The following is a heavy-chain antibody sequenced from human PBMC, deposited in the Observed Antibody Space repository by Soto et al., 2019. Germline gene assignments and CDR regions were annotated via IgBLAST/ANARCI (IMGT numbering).Heavy chain of an antibody. CDR2: IIPIFGTA. Sequence: QVQLEQSGAEVKKPGSSVKVSCKASGGTFSSYAISWVRQAPGQGLEWMGGIIPIFGTANYAQKFQGRVTITSDESTSTAYMELSSLRSEDTAVYYCARSITMVRGVTHYYYYGMDVWGQGTTVTVSS. J-gene: IGHJ6*02. V-gene: IGHV1-69*01. CDR1: GGTFSSYA. D-gene: IGHD3-10*01. CDR3: ARSITMVRGVTHYYYYGMDV.